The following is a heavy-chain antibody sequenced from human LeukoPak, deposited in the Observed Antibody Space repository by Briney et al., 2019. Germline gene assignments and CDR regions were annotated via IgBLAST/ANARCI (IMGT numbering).Heavy chain of an antibody. CDR2: ISGSGGST. V-gene: IGHV3-23*01. J-gene: IGHJ4*02. Sequence: PGGSLGLSCAASGFTFSNYAMSWVRQAPGKGLEWVSAISGSGGSTYYADSVKGRFTISRDNSKNTLYLQMNSLRAEDTAVYYCAKSVGYDFWSGYYWGQGTLVTVSS. CDR1: GFTFSNYA. D-gene: IGHD3-3*01. CDR3: AKSVGYDFWSGYY.